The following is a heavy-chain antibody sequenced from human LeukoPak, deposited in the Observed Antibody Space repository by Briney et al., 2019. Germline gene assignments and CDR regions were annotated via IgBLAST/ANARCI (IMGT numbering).Heavy chain of an antibody. CDR3: AKSAPSSVAGNFDY. CDR1: GFTFDDYA. D-gene: IGHD6-19*01. J-gene: IGHJ4*02. CDR2: ISWNSGSI. V-gene: IGHV3-9*01. Sequence: PGGSLRLSCAASGFTFDDYAMHWVRQAPGKGLEWVSGISWNSGSIGYADPVKGRFTISRDNAKNSLYLQMNSLRAEDTALYYCAKSAPSSVAGNFDYWGQGTLVTVSS.